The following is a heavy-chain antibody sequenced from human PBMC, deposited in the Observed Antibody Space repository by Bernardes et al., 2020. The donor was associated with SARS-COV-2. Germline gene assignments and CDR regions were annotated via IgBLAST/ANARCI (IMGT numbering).Heavy chain of an antibody. CDR2: IYTSGST. CDR1: GDSIRNYY. CDR3: ARVDSSGFYGDTDC. V-gene: IGHV4-4*07. J-gene: IGHJ4*02. Sequence: SETLHLTCTVSGDSIRNYYWSWIRQPAGKGLEWIGRIYTSGSTNYNPSLKSRVTMSVDTSKNQFSLKLSSVTAADTAVYYCARVDSSGFYGDTDCWGQGTLVTVSS. D-gene: IGHD6-19*01.